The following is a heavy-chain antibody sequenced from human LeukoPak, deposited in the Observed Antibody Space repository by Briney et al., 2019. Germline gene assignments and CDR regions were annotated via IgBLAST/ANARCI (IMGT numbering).Heavy chain of an antibody. V-gene: IGHV3-7*01. CDR3: ATDRDNGDWQKRFDS. CDR1: GFTFSTYW. Sequence: PGGSLRLSCAASGFTFSTYWMTWYRQAPGKGLEWVGNINQDASEINYVDSVRGRFTISRDNAMNSLHLQMNSLRAEDTAVYYCATDRDNGDWQKRFDSWGQGTLVTVSS. CDR2: INQDASEI. J-gene: IGHJ4*02. D-gene: IGHD2-21*02.